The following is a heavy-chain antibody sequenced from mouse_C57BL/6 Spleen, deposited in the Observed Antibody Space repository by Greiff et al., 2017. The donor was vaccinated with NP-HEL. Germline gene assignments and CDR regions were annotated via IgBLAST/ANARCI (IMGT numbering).Heavy chain of an antibody. CDR3: ARQKDYGSSYYWYFDV. D-gene: IGHD1-1*01. J-gene: IGHJ1*03. Sequence: EVQVVESGGDLVKPGGSLKLSCAASGFTFSSYGMSWVRQTPDKRLEWVATISSGGSYTYYPDSVKGRFTISRDNAKNTLYLQMSSLKSEDTAMYYCARQKDYGSSYYWYFDVWGTETTVTVSS. CDR2: ISSGGSYT. CDR1: GFTFSSYG. V-gene: IGHV5-6*01.